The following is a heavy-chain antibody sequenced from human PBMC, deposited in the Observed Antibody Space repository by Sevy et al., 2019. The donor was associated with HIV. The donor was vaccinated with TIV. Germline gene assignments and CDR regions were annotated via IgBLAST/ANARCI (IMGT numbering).Heavy chain of an antibody. CDR3: ARDGGCSSTSCLLYFDS. Sequence: LSLTCAASGFTFSDYYMNWVRQAPGKGLEWVSSISGRSSYIHYADSVRGRFTISRDNAKNLLYLQMNSLRVDDTAVYFCARDGGCSSTSCLLYFDSWGQGALVTVSS. CDR1: GFTFSDYY. D-gene: IGHD2-2*01. V-gene: IGHV3-21*01. J-gene: IGHJ4*02. CDR2: ISGRSSYI.